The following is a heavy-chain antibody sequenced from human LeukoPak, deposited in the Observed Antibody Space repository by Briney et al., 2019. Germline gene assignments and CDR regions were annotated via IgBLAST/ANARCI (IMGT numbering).Heavy chain of an antibody. D-gene: IGHD4-11*01. Sequence: SETLSLTCAVYGGSFSGYYWSWIRQPPGKGLEWIGEINHSGSTNYNPSLKSRVTISVDTSKNQFSLKLSSVTAADTAVYYCAREGNYNYWGQGTLVTVSS. J-gene: IGHJ4*02. V-gene: IGHV4-34*01. CDR1: GGSFSGYY. CDR3: AREGNYNY. CDR2: INHSGST.